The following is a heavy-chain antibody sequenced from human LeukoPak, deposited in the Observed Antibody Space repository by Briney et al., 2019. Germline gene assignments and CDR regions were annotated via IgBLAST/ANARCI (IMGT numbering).Heavy chain of an antibody. CDR3: ARGHIPASDAFDI. D-gene: IGHD2-2*01. J-gene: IGHJ3*02. CDR2: IYYSGST. Sequence: SETLSLTCTVSGGSISSYYWSWIRQPPGKGLEWIGYIYYSGSTNYNPPLKSRVTISVDTSKNQFSLKLGSVTAADTAVYYCARGHIPASDAFDIWGQGTMVTVSS. CDR1: GGSISSYY. V-gene: IGHV4-59*01.